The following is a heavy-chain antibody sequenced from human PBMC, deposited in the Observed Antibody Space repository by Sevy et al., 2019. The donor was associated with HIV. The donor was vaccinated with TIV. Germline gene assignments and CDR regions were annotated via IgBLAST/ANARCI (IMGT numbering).Heavy chain of an antibody. D-gene: IGHD3-10*01. J-gene: IGHJ3*02. CDR2: IIPIFGTA. CDR1: GGTFSSYA. CDR3: AGPITMVRGVIKGPGAFDI. Sequence: ASVKVSCKASGGTFSSYAISWVRQAPGQGLEWMGGIIPIFGTANYAQKFQGRVTITADKSTSTAYMELSSLRSEDTAVYYCAGPITMVRGVIKGPGAFDIWGQVTMVTVSS. V-gene: IGHV1-69*06.